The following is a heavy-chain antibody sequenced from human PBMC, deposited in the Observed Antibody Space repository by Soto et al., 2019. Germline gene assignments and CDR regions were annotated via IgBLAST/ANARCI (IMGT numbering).Heavy chain of an antibody. CDR2: IIPIFGTA. CDR3: ARDPLKYSSSWYFDY. CDR1: GGTFSSYA. V-gene: IGHV1-69*13. J-gene: IGHJ4*02. D-gene: IGHD6-13*01. Sequence: SVKVSCKASGGTFSSYAISWVRQAPGQGLEWMGGIIPIFGTANYAQKFQGRVTITADESTSTAYMELSSLRSEDTAVYYCARDPLKYSSSWYFDYWGQGTLVTVSS.